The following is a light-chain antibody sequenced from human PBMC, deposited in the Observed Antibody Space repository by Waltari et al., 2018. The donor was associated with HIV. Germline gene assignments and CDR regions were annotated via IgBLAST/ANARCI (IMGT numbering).Light chain of an antibody. CDR2: WAS. V-gene: IGKV4-1*01. CDR1: HSVLYYSNNRNY. Sequence: DIVMTQSPDSLAVSLGERATLHCTSSHSVLYYSNNRNYLTWYQQKPGQSPNLLIYWASTRESGVPDRFSGSGSGTDFTLTISSLQAEDVAVYYCQQYHSIPWTFGHGTKVEIK. J-gene: IGKJ1*01. CDR3: QQYHSIPWT.